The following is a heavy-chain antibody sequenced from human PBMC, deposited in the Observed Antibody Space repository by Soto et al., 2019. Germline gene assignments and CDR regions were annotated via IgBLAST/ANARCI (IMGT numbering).Heavy chain of an antibody. J-gene: IGHJ3*02. CDR2: IYWDDDK. V-gene: IGHV2-5*02. D-gene: IGHD3-10*01. Sequence: QITLKESGPTLVKPTQTLTLTCTFSGFSLSTSGVGVGWIRQPPGKALEWLALIYWDDDKRYSPSLKSRLTITKDTSKNQVVLTMTNIDPADTATYYCAHSLAGARSDAFDIWGQGTMVTVSS. CDR1: GFSLSTSGVG. CDR3: AHSLAGARSDAFDI.